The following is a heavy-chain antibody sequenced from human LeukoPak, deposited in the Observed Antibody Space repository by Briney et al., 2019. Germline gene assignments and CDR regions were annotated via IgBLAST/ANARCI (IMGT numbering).Heavy chain of an antibody. CDR2: ISGSGGST. D-gene: IGHD6-13*01. CDR1: GFTFSSYG. Sequence: PGGSLRLSCAASGFTFSSYGMSWVRQAPGKGLEWVSAISGSGGSTYYADSVKGRFTISRDNSKNTLYLQMNSLRAEDTAVYYCAKGDSQLVLGWFDPWGQGTLVTVSS. V-gene: IGHV3-23*01. J-gene: IGHJ5*02. CDR3: AKGDSQLVLGWFDP.